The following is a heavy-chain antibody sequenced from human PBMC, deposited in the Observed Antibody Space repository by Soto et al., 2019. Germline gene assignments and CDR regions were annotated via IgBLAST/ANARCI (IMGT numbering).Heavy chain of an antibody. V-gene: IGHV4-39*01. D-gene: IGHD2-2*01. Sequence: QLQLQESGPGLVKPSETLSLTCTVSGGSISSSSYYWGWIRQPPGKGLEWIGSIYYSGSTYYNPSLKSRVTISVDTSKNQFSLKLSSVTAADTAVYYCARHFQHFAPSGGSYYMDVCGKGTTVTVSS. CDR2: IYYSGST. J-gene: IGHJ6*03. CDR3: ARHFQHFAPSGGSYYMDV. CDR1: GGSISSSSYY.